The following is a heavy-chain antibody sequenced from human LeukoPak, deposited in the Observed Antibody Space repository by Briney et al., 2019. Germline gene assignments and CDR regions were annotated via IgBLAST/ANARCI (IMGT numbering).Heavy chain of an antibody. CDR2: IYPGDSDT. CDR3: ARHGGYGGNQKAHFDY. V-gene: IGHV5-51*01. CDR1: GYSFSSYW. D-gene: IGHD4-23*01. J-gene: IGHJ4*02. Sequence: GESLKISCKGSGYSFSSYWIGWVRQMPGKGLEWTGIIYPGDSDTRYSPSFQGQVTISADKSISTAYLQWSSLKASDTAMYYCARHGGYGGNQKAHFDYWGQGTLVTVSS.